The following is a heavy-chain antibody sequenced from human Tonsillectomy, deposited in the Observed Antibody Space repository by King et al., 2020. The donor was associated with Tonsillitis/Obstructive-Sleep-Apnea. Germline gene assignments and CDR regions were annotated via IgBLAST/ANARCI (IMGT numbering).Heavy chain of an antibody. Sequence: VQLVESGGGLVQPGGSLRLSCAASRFTFSSYAVNWVRQAPGKGLEWVSCIRGSGGSTYYADSVKGRFTISRDNSKNTLFLQMNSLRAEDTAVYYCAKTPYTYSYYDYYMDVWGKGTTVTVSS. J-gene: IGHJ6*03. CDR3: AKTPYTYSYYDYYMDV. CDR1: RFTFSSYA. CDR2: IRGSGGST. V-gene: IGHV3-23*04. D-gene: IGHD2-15*01.